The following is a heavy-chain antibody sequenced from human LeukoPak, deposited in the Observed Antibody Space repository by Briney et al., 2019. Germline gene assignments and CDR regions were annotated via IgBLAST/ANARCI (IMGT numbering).Heavy chain of an antibody. CDR3: ARQIASAGTAGFDF. D-gene: IGHD6-13*01. J-gene: IGHJ4*02. CDR2: IYSTGST. CDR1: GGSISSYY. V-gene: IGHV4-4*07. Sequence: SETLSLTCTVSGGSISSYYWSWIRQPAGKGLECIGRIYSTGSTNYNPSLKSRVTMSVDTSKNQFSLRLRSVTAADTAVYYCARQIASAGTAGFDFWGQGALVTVSS.